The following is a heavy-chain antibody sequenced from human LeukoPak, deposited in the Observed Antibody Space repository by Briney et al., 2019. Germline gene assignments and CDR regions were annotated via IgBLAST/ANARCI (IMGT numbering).Heavy chain of an antibody. CDR2: VKSIRDGGTT. CDR1: GFNFNDAY. V-gene: IGHV3-15*01. J-gene: IGHJ4*02. CDR3: TARVVTTNEF. D-gene: IGHD2-21*02. Sequence: KPGGSLRLSCLGSGFNFNDAYMNWVRQAPGKGLESVGRVKSIRDGGTTDDTAPVKGRFTISRDDSKRTVYLQMNSLKTEDTAVYFCTARVVTTNEFWGQGTLVTVSS.